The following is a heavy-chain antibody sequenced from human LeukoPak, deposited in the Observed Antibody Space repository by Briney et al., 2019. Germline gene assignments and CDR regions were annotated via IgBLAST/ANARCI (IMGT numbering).Heavy chain of an antibody. CDR2: IYYTGNT. V-gene: IGHV4-39*07. CDR1: GGSISSSSYY. CDR3: ARNRWLRLMSP. D-gene: IGHD5-12*01. J-gene: IGHJ5*02. Sequence: SETLSLTCIVSGGSISSSSYYWGWIRQPPGKGLEWIGAIYYTGNTNYNPSLKSRVTVSIDTSKNQFSLKLSSVTAADTAVYYCARNRWLRLMSPWGQGTLVTVSS.